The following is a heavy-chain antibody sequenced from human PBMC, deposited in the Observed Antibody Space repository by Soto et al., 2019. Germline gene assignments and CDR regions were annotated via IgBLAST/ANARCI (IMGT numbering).Heavy chain of an antibody. CDR2: IYNSGST. D-gene: IGHD3-16*01. Sequence: LSLTCTVSGGSVSSGGHYWSWIRQHPGQGLEWIGYIYNSGSTSYNPSLESRVIISVDTSKNQFSLKLSSVTAADTAVYYCAGGRDSWGQGTLVTVSS. V-gene: IGHV4-31*03. J-gene: IGHJ4*02. CDR3: AGGRDS. CDR1: GGSVSSGGHY.